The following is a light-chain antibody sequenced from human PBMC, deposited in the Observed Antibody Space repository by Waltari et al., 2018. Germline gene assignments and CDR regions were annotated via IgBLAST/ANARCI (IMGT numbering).Light chain of an antibody. CDR1: QSVSTY. Sequence: EIVLTQSPGTLSLSPGERATLSCRASQSVSTYLAWYQQKPGPAPRLIIYHSSTRATGIPDRFSGSGSGTDFSLTISRLEPEDFAVYHCQHYLRLPATFGQGTKVEIK. J-gene: IGKJ1*01. CDR2: HSS. V-gene: IGKV3-20*01. CDR3: QHYLRLPAT.